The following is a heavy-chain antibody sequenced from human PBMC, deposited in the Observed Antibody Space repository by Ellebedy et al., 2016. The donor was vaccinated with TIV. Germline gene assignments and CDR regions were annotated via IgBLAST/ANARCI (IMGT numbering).Heavy chain of an antibody. CDR3: ATQLWNTEF. CDR1: GFTFSSYA. V-gene: IGHV3-23*01. CDR2: ISGSGDTT. J-gene: IGHJ4*02. Sequence: PGGSLRLSCAAPGFTFSSYAMSWVRQAPGKGLEWVSSISGSGDTTYYAGSVKGRFTISRDNPKNTLYLQMNSLRVEDTAVYYCATQLWNTEFWGQGTLVIVSS. D-gene: IGHD5-24*01.